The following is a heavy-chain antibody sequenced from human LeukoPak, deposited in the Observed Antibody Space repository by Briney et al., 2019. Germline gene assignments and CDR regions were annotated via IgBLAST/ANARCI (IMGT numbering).Heavy chain of an antibody. CDR1: GYSISSGYY. CDR2: ISNSGDT. D-gene: IGHD6-19*01. Sequence: SDTLSLTCAVSGYSISSGYYWGWIRQPPGEGLEWIGAISNSGDTYYKPSPKSRLIISLDTFKNHFSLSLISVTAADTAVYYCARAPGSGWSDWGRGTLVTVSS. J-gene: IGHJ4*02. CDR3: ARAPGSGWSD. V-gene: IGHV4-38-2*01.